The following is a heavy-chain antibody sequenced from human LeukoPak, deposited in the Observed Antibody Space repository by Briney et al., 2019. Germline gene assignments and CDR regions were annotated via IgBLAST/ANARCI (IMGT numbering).Heavy chain of an antibody. CDR2: ISYDGSNK. V-gene: IGHV3-30*03. J-gene: IGHJ5*02. CDR1: GFTFSSYG. Sequence: GGSLRLSCAASGFTFSSYGMHWVRQAPGKGLEWVAVISYDGSNKYYADSVKGRFTISRDNSKNTLYLQMNSLRAEDTAVYYCARAGGYVPYNWFDPWGQGTLVTVSS. CDR3: ARAGGYVPYNWFDP. D-gene: IGHD5-12*01.